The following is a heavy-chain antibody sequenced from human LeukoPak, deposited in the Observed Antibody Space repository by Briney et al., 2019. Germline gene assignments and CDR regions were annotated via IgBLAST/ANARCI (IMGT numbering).Heavy chain of an antibody. V-gene: IGHV4-59*12. CDR1: GGSISSYY. CDR2: IYYSGTT. D-gene: IGHD1-26*01. Sequence: SSETLSLTCTVSGGSISSYYWNWIRQPPGKGLEWIGYIYYSGTTNYNPSLKSRVSMSVDTSKNQFSLKLSSVTAADTAVYYCARLYSGSYIYWGQGTLVTVSS. CDR3: ARLYSGSYIY. J-gene: IGHJ4*02.